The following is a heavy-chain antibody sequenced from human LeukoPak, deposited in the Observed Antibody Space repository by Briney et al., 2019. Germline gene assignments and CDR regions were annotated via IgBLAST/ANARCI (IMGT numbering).Heavy chain of an antibody. CDR3: ARGIPFASLLFDC. D-gene: IGHD3-9*01. CDR1: GGSISSNF. Sequence: SGTLSLTCTVSGGSISSNFWSWSRQPAGKGLEWIGRIYTSVSTSYIAYLKSRVTMSADTSKIQFSLMLSSVTAAYTAVYYCARGIPFASLLFDCWGQGTLVTVSS. V-gene: IGHV4-4*07. CDR2: IYTSVST. J-gene: IGHJ4*02.